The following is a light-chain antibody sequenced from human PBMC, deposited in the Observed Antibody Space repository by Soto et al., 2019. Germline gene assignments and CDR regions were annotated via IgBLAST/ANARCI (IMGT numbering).Light chain of an antibody. Sequence: DVQMTQFPFSVSAFVGDRVTITCRASQGIGYWLAWYQQRPGEAPKLLIYAALSLQSGVSSRFSGSGSGTNFTLTINNLQPEDVAIYYCQQANSFPLSFGQGTRLQMK. CDR3: QQANSFPLS. V-gene: IGKV1-12*01. CDR1: QGIGYW. CDR2: AAL. J-gene: IGKJ5*01.